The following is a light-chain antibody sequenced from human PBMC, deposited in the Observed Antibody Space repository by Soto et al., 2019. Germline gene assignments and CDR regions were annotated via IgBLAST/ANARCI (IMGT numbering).Light chain of an antibody. J-gene: IGLJ1*01. CDR2: DVS. CDR1: SSDVGGYSY. V-gene: IGLV2-14*01. CDR3: ASYTTSSTYV. Sequence: QSAPTHPASVSGSPGQSIAISCTGTSSDVGGYSYVSWYQQQPGKAPKLVISDVSNRPSGVSDRFSGSKSGNTASLTISGLQTEDEADYYCASYTTSSTYVFGTGTKVTVL.